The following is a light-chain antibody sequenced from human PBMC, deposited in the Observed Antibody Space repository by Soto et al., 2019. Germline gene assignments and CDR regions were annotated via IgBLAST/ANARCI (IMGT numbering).Light chain of an antibody. J-gene: IGKJ4*01. CDR2: DAS. Sequence: EIVLTQSPVTLSLSPGERATLSCRASQSINNYLAWYQQKPGQPPRLLIYDASNRATAIPVRFSGSGSGTDFTLTISSLEPEDSAVYYCQSSGIWPPGATFGGGTKVEIK. CDR1: QSINNY. V-gene: IGKV3-11*01. CDR3: QSSGIWPPGAT.